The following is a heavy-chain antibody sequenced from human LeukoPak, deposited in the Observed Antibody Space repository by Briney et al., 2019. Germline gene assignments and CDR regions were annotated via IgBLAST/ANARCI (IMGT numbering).Heavy chain of an antibody. J-gene: IGHJ4*02. CDR3: ARTTYYYDSSGYYQYYFDY. Sequence: GGSLRLSCAASGFTFSSYSMNWVRQAPGKGLEWVSYISSSSSTIYYADSVKGRFTISRDNAKNSLYLQMNSLRAEDTAVYYCARTTYYYDSSGYYQYYFDYWGQGTLVTVSS. CDR2: ISSSSSTI. D-gene: IGHD3-22*01. CDR1: GFTFSSYS. V-gene: IGHV3-48*01.